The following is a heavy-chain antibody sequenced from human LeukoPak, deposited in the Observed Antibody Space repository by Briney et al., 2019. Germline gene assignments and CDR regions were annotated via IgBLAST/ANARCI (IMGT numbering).Heavy chain of an antibody. V-gene: IGHV3-23*01. Sequence: GGSLRLSCAASGFSLSSYAMSWVRQAPGKGLEWVSAISGSGGSTYYADSVKGRFTISRDNSKNTLYLQMNSLRAEDTAVYYCAKRLDYYDSSGYYYEANDAFDIWGQGTMVTVSS. CDR2: ISGSGGST. J-gene: IGHJ3*02. D-gene: IGHD3-22*01. CDR3: AKRLDYYDSSGYYYEANDAFDI. CDR1: GFSLSSYA.